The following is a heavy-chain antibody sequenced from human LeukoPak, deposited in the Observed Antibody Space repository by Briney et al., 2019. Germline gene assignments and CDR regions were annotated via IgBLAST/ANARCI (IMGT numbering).Heavy chain of an antibody. J-gene: IGHJ4*02. D-gene: IGHD3-10*01. V-gene: IGHV4-34*01. CDR2: INHSGST. CDR3: ARWILYSSGSYSDY. Sequence: SETLSLTCAVYGGSFSGYYWSWIRQPPGKGLEWIGEINHSGSTNYNVSLKSRVTISVDTSKKQFSLKMSSVTAADTAVYYCARWILYSSGSYSDYWGQGTLVTVSS. CDR1: GGSFSGYY.